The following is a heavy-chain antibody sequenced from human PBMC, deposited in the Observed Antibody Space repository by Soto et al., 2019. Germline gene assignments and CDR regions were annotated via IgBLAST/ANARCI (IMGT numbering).Heavy chain of an antibody. CDR2: VHYSGTT. Sequence: PSETLSLTCSVSGGSISTFHWSWIRQPPGKGLEWIGYVHYSGTTDYNPSLRSRVTMSMDTSNNHFSLKLRSVTAADTAVYYCARWLVGRGNWFDPWGQGTLVTVSS. J-gene: IGHJ5*02. V-gene: IGHV4-59*08. CDR1: GGSISTFH. D-gene: IGHD6-19*01. CDR3: ARWLVGRGNWFDP.